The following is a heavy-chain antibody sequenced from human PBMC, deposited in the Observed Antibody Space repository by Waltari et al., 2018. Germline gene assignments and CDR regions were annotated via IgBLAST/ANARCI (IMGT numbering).Heavy chain of an antibody. V-gene: IGHV3-53*01. J-gene: IGHJ4*01. D-gene: IGHD3-22*01. CDR1: GLTVSSNY. Sequence: EVQLVESGGGLIQPGGSLRLSCAASGLTVSSNYMSWIRQAPGRGVGWGATIYSGGDTCTADAVSGRVTISRESSKNTLYLQLNSLRAEDTAVYYCATREYYDSSGYYWWGHGTLVTVSS. CDR3: ATREYYDSSGYYW. CDR2: IYSGGDT.